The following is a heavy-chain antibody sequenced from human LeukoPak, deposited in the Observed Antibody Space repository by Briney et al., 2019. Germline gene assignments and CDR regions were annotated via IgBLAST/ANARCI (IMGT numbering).Heavy chain of an antibody. CDR3: ARQGDTFYGDYVDY. CDR1: GGSISSYY. J-gene: IGHJ4*02. CDR2: IYYSGST. V-gene: IGHV4-59*08. D-gene: IGHD4-17*01. Sequence: PSETLSPTCTVSGGSISSYYWSWIRQPPGKGLEWIGYIYYSGSTNYNPSLKSRVTISVDTSKNQFSLKLSSVTAADTAVYYCARQGDTFYGDYVDYWGQGTLVTVSS.